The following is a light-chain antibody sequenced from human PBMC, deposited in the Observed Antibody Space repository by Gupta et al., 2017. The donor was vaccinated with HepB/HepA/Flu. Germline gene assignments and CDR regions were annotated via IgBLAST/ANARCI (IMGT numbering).Light chain of an antibody. V-gene: IGLV3-19*01. Sequence: SSELTQDPAVSVALGQTVRITCRGDSLRRHYACWYQQKPGQAPVLVIYGKNNRPSGIPDRFSGSNSGNTATLTITRVEAGDEADYYCHVWDSSSDHVVFGGGTKLTVL. CDR3: HVWDSSSDHVV. J-gene: IGLJ2*01. CDR2: GKN. CDR1: SLRRHY.